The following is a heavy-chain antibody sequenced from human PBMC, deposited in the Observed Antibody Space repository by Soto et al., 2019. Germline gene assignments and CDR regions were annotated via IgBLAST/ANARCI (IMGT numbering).Heavy chain of an antibody. CDR3: ARSSVVPVDYFDF. Sequence: PSETLSLTCSVSGDSLKNHYWAWIRHSPGKGLEWIGNIYDSGSTNYSPALKSRVSMSVDTSKNLFSLKMNSVTAADTAVYYCARSSVVPVDYFDFWGHGTVGT. J-gene: IGHJ4*03. CDR1: GDSLKNHY. D-gene: IGHD3-22*01. CDR2: IYDSGST. V-gene: IGHV4-59*11.